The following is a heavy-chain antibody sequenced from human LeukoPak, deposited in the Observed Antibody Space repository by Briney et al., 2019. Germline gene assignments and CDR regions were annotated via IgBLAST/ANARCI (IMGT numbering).Heavy chain of an antibody. V-gene: IGHV1-18*01. CDR2: ISAYKGNT. D-gene: IGHD3-22*01. Sequence: ASVKVSCKASGYTFTSYGISWVRQAPGQGLEWMGWISAYKGNTNYAQKLQGRVTMTTDTSTSTAYMELRSLRSDDTAVYYCARDYYDSSGYYSALDAFDIWGQGTMVTVSS. CDR1: GYTFTSYG. J-gene: IGHJ3*02. CDR3: ARDYYDSSGYYSALDAFDI.